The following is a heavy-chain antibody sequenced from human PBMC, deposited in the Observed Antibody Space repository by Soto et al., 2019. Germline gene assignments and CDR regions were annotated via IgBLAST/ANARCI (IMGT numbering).Heavy chain of an antibody. J-gene: IGHJ4*02. CDR3: TRVWGPYYFDY. Sequence: EVQLLESGGGLVQPGGSLRLSCAASGFTFSSYAMSWVRQAPGKGLEWVSAISGSGGSTYYADSVKGRFTISRDNSLYTLYLQMNSLSAEDTAVYYWTRVWGPYYFDYWGQGTLVTVSS. V-gene: IGHV3-23*01. D-gene: IGHD3-16*01. CDR1: GFTFSSYA. CDR2: ISGSGGST.